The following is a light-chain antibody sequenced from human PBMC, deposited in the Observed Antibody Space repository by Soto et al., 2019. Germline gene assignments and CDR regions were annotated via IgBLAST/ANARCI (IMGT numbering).Light chain of an antibody. CDR3: QQYNNWPRT. Sequence: DIVMTQSPATLSVSPGERATLSCRASQSVSTNLAWYQQKPGQPPRLLIYGASTRASGVPARFSGSGSGTEFTVTINSLQSEDFAVYYCQQYNNWPRTFGQGTRVEI. J-gene: IGKJ1*01. V-gene: IGKV3-15*01. CDR2: GAS. CDR1: QSVSTN.